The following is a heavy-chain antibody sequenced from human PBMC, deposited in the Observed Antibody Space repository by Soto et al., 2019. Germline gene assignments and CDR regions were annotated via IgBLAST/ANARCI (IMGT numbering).Heavy chain of an antibody. D-gene: IGHD6-19*01. CDR1: GGSFSGYY. V-gene: IGHV4-34*01. CDR2: INHSGST. Sequence: SETLSLTCAVYGGSFSGYYWSWIRQPPGKGLEWIGEINHSGSTNYNPSLKSRVTISVDTSKNQFSLKLSSVTAADTAVYYCARDSSGLFDYWGQGTLVTAPQ. CDR3: ARDSSGLFDY. J-gene: IGHJ4*02.